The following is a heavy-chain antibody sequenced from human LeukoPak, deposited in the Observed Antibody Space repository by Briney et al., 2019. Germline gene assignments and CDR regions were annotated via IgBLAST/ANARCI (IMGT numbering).Heavy chain of an antibody. D-gene: IGHD1-14*01. CDR2: INPNSGGT. CDR1: GYTFTGYY. V-gene: IGHV1-2*02. Sequence: ASVKVSCKASGYTFTGYYMHWVRQAPGQGLEWMGWINPNSGGTNYAQKFQGRVTMTRDTSISTAYMELSRLRSDDTAVYYCARGRMASTGGWFDPWGQGTLVTVSS. J-gene: IGHJ5*02. CDR3: ARGRMASTGGWFDP.